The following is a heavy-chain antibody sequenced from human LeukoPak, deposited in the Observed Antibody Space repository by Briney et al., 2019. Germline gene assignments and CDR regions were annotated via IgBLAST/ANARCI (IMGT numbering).Heavy chain of an antibody. V-gene: IGHV1-2*02. D-gene: IGHD5-18*01. Sequence: ASVKVSCKASGYTFTGYYMHWVRQAPGQGLEWMGWINPNSGDTHYAQKFQGRVTMTRDTSISTAYMELSRLRSDDTAVYYCARDPGYSSPRGDYWGQGTLVTVSS. CDR3: ARDPGYSSPRGDY. J-gene: IGHJ4*02. CDR1: GYTFTGYY. CDR2: INPNSGDT.